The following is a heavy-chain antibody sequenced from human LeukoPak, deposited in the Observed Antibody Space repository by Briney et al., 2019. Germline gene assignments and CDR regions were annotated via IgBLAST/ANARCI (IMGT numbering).Heavy chain of an antibody. V-gene: IGHV1-18*01. CDR2: ISPYNGYT. D-gene: IGHD6-19*01. CDR1: GYTFINSA. CDR3: ARDRLGLVLGRVNWFDP. Sequence: GAPVKVSCKASGYTFINSAIGWVRQAPGQGLEWMGWISPYNGYTKYAESLQGRVTMTTDTSTSTAYMELRSLRSDDTAVYYCARDRLGLVLGRVNWFDPWGQGTLVTVSS. J-gene: IGHJ5*02.